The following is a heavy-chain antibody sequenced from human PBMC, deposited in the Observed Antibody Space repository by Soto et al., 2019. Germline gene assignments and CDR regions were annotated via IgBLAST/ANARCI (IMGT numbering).Heavy chain of an antibody. J-gene: IGHJ6*02. Sequence: SETLSLTCAVYGGSFSGYYWSWIRQPPGKGLEWIGEINHSGSTNYNPSLKSRVTISVDTSKNQFSLKLSSVTAADTAVYYCARLYDILTGYHYYYGMDVWGQGTTVTVSS. CDR1: GGSFSGYY. D-gene: IGHD3-9*01. V-gene: IGHV4-34*01. CDR3: ARLYDILTGYHYYYGMDV. CDR2: INHSGST.